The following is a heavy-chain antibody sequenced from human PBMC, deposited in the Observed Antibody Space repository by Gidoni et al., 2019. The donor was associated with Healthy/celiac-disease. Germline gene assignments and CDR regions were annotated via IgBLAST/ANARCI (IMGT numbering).Heavy chain of an antibody. V-gene: IGHV1-69*08. CDR3: ARDPQVVPAAIYYYYGMDV. CDR1: GGTFSSYT. D-gene: IGHD2-2*01. CDR2: IIPILGIA. Sequence: QVQLVQYGAEVKKPGSSVKVSCKASGGTFSSYTISWVRQAPGQGLEWMGRIIPILGIANYAQKFQGRVTITADKSTSTAYMELSSLRSEDTAVYYCARDPQVVPAAIYYYYGMDVWGQGTTVTVSS. J-gene: IGHJ6*02.